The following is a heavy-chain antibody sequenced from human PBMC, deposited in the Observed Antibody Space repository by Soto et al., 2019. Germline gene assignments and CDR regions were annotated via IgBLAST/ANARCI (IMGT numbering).Heavy chain of an antibody. D-gene: IGHD4-17*01. CDR3: AKDPYDYGDIEYFQH. CDR2: ISGSGGST. CDR1: GFTFSSYA. J-gene: IGHJ1*01. V-gene: IGHV3-23*01. Sequence: PGGSLRLSCAASGFTFSSYAMSWVRQAPGKGLEWVSAISGSGGSTCYADSVKGRFTISRDNSKNTLYLQMNSLRAEDTAVYYCAKDPYDYGDIEYFQHWGQGTLVTVSS.